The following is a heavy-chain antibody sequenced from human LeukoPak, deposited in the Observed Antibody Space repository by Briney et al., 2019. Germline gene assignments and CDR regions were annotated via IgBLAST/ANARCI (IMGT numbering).Heavy chain of an antibody. V-gene: IGHV1-2*02. CDR2: INPNSGGT. J-gene: IGHJ4*02. CDR1: GYTFTGYY. Sequence: ASVKVSCKASGYTFTGYYMHWVRQAPGQGLEWMGWINPNSGGTNYAQKFQGRVTMTRDTSISTAYMELSRLRSDDTAVYYCARNEYGDYGLDYWGQGTLVTVSS. D-gene: IGHD4-17*01. CDR3: ARNEYGDYGLDY.